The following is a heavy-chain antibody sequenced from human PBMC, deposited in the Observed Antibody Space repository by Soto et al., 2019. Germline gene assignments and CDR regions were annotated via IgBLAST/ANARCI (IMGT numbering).Heavy chain of an antibody. D-gene: IGHD5-12*01. CDR3: ARDRGYPGYDFAY. CDR2: INHDSGTI. V-gene: IGHV3-48*01. J-gene: IGHJ4*02. CDR1: GFTFSRYA. Sequence: EVQLVESGGGLVQPGGSLRLSCAASGFTFSRYAMNWVRQAPGKGLEWVSYINHDSGTIYYADSVKGRFTISRDNTNNLLSLQMNSQRAEDTAVYYCARDRGYPGYDFAYWGQGTRVTVSP.